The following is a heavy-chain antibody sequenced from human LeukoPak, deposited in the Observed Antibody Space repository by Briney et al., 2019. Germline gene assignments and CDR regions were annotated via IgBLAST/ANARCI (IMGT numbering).Heavy chain of an antibody. J-gene: IGHJ3*02. CDR1: GYTFTSYY. CDR3: ARARDSSGYYLYAFDI. Sequence: ASVKVSCKASGYTFTSYYMHWVRQAPGQGLEWMGIINPSGGSTSYAQKFQGRVTMTRDTSTSTVYMELSSLRSEDTAVYYCARARDSSGYYLYAFDIWGQGTMVTVSS. V-gene: IGHV1-46*01. CDR2: INPSGGST. D-gene: IGHD3-22*01.